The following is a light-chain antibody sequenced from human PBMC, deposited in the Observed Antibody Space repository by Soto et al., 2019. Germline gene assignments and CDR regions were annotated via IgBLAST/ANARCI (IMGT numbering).Light chain of an antibody. V-gene: IGKV1-5*01. CDR3: QQYKSFSLT. CDR1: QSIGDS. CDR2: DVS. J-gene: IGKJ4*01. Sequence: DIQMTQSPATLSASVVDRVTITCRASQSIGDSLAWYQQKPGKAPYLLISDVSSLERGVPSRFSGSGSGTEFTLTISSMQPDDFATYYCQQYKSFSLTFGGGTKVDIK.